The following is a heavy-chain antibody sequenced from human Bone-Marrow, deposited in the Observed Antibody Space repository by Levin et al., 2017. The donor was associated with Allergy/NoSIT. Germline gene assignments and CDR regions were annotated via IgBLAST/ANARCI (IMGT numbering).Heavy chain of an antibody. Sequence: LGESLKISCAASGFTFSSYEMIWVRQAPAKGLEWVAKINADVVTTHHVDSVKGRFTVSRDNAKNSLYLQMSSLRAEDTAVYYCARRLPYYGMDVWGQGTTVTVSS. V-gene: IGHV3-48*03. CDR1: GFTFSSYE. CDR2: INADVVTT. J-gene: IGHJ6*02. CDR3: ARRLPYYGMDV.